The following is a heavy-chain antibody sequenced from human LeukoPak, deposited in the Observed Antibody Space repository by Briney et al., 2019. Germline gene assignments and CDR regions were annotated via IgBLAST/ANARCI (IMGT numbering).Heavy chain of an antibody. CDR1: GSTFSNAW. CDR2: IKSKTDGGTT. D-gene: IGHD5-12*01. J-gene: IGHJ6*02. CDR3: TTGVFVATITNYYYYGMDV. V-gene: IGHV3-15*01. Sequence: GGSLRLSCAASGSTFSNAWMSWVRQAPGKGLGWVGRIKSKTDGGTTDYAAPVKGRFTISRDDSKNTLYLQMNSLKTEDTAVYYCTTGVFVATITNYYYYGMDVWGQGTTVTVSS.